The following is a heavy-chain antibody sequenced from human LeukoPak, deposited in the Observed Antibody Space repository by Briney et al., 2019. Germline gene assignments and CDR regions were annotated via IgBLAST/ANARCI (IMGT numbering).Heavy chain of an antibody. V-gene: IGHV1-69*13. CDR2: IIPIFGTA. Sequence: SVKVSCKVSGYTLTELSMHWVRQAPGQGLEWMGGIIPIFGTANYAQKFQGRVTITADESTSTAYMELSSLRSEDTAVYYCARVAAAGTFDYWGQGTLVTVSS. CDR3: ARVAAAGTFDY. J-gene: IGHJ4*02. D-gene: IGHD6-13*01. CDR1: GYTLTELS.